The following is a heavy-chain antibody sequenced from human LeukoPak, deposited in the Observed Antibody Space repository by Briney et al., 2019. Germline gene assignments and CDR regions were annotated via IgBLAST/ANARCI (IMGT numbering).Heavy chain of an antibody. J-gene: IGHJ4*02. CDR2: ISPYNDNT. CDR1: GYNFITYP. V-gene: IGHV1-18*01. D-gene: IGHD3-16*02. Sequence: ASVKVSCKASGYNFITYPLIWVRQAPGQGLEWMGRISPYNDNTDLAQNLQGRVTMTIDTSTSTAYMELTGLTSDDTAVYFCARVATIWGSHRYFDYWGQGTLVTVSS. CDR3: ARVATIWGSHRYFDY.